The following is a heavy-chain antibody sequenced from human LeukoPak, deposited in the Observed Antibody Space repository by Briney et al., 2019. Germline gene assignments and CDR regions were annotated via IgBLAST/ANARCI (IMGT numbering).Heavy chain of an antibody. V-gene: IGHV3-66*01. CDR1: GFSVITNY. J-gene: IGHJ4*02. Sequence: PGESLRLSCAASGFSVITNYMSWVRQAPGEGLEWVSVISRGSNTYYADSVKGRFTISRDSSTNTVYLQMDSLRAEDTAVYFCVKEAPGTTIYYWGQGTLVTVSS. CDR2: ISRGSNT. D-gene: IGHD4-11*01. CDR3: VKEAPGTTIYY.